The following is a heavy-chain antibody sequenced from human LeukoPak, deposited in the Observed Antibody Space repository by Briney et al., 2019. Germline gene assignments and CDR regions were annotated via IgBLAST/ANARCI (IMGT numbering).Heavy chain of an antibody. CDR2: ISWNSGSI. J-gene: IGHJ4*02. Sequence: GGSLRLSCAASGFTFSSYGMHWVRQAPGKGLEWVSGISWNSGSIGYADSVKGRFTISRDNAKNSLYLQMNSLRAEDTALYYCAKDNDAAFDYWGQGTLVTVSS. V-gene: IGHV3-9*01. CDR3: AKDNDAAFDY. CDR1: GFTFSSYG.